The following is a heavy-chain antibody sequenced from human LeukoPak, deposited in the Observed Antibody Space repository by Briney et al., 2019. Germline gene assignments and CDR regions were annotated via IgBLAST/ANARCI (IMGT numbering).Heavy chain of an antibody. CDR1: GGSISSGGYS. CDR3: ARHHPASSRFDY. Sequence: PSQTLSLTCAVSGGSISSGGYSWSWIRQHPGKGLEWIGYIYYSGSTYYNPSLKSRVTISVDTSKNQFSLKLSSVTAADTAVYYCARHHPASSRFDYWGQGTLVTVSS. V-gene: IGHV4-31*11. CDR2: IYYSGST. D-gene: IGHD6-13*01. J-gene: IGHJ4*02.